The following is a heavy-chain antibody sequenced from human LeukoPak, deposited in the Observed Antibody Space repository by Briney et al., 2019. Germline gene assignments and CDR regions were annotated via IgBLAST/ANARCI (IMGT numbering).Heavy chain of an antibody. CDR3: AKLSTWLPDY. CDR1: GFTFSSYW. Sequence: GGSLRLSCAASGFTFSSYWMSWVRQAPGKGLEWLADIKQDGSEKYYVDSVKGRFTISRDNAKNSLFLQMNSLRAEDTAVYYRAKLSTWLPDYWGQGTLVTVSS. CDR2: IKQDGSEK. D-gene: IGHD6-19*01. V-gene: IGHV3-7*05. J-gene: IGHJ4*02.